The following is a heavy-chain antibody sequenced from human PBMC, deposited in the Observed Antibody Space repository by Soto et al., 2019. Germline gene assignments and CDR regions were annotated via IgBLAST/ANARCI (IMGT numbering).Heavy chain of an antibody. V-gene: IGHV2-5*02. Sequence: QITLKESGPTVVRPTQTLTLTCTFSGFSLTNNGVGVGWIRQPPGKAPKWLALIYWDDHDVYSPSLKSRLTNPKNTSKAQVYLTVSNMGPLDTAPEYWVHRLVEHYRGDCPLSDYWGQGTLVTGSS. CDR2: IYWDDHD. CDR1: GFSLTNNGVG. D-gene: IGHD2-21*02. J-gene: IGHJ4*02. CDR3: VHRLVEHYRGDCPLSDY.